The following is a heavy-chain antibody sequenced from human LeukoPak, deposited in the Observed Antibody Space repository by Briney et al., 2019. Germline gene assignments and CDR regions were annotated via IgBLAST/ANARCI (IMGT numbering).Heavy chain of an antibody. J-gene: IGHJ5*02. CDR2: IYPGDSDT. V-gene: IGHV5-51*01. D-gene: IGHD3-10*01. CDR3: ARQSYSYYGSGSYDNWFDP. CDR1: GYSFTSYW. Sequence: GESLKISCKGSGYSFTSYWIGWVRQMPGKGLEWMGIIYPGDSDTGYSPSFQGQVTISADKPISTAYLQWSSLKASDTAMYYCARQSYSYYGSGSYDNWFDPWGQGTLVTVSS.